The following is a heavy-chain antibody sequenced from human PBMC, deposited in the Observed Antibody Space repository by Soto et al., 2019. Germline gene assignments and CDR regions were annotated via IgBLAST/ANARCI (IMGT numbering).Heavy chain of an antibody. CDR1: GASVSSYY. Sequence: SETLSLTCTVSGASVSSYYWSWIRQPPGKGLEWIGYIYNSGSTNYNPSLKSRVTISVDTSKNQFSLKLSSVTAADTAVYYCARDRGDYSAYFDYWGQGTLVTVSS. V-gene: IGHV4-59*02. CDR2: IYNSGST. J-gene: IGHJ4*02. D-gene: IGHD4-17*01. CDR3: ARDRGDYSAYFDY.